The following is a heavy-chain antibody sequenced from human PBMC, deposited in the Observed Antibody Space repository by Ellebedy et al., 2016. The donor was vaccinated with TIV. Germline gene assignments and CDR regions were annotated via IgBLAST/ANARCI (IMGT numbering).Heavy chain of an antibody. D-gene: IGHD3-22*01. Sequence: ASVKVSXKASGYTFTSYAMHWVRQAPGQRLEWMGWINAGNGNTKYSQKFQGRVTITRDTSASTAYMELSSLRSEDTAVYYCARNYYDSSGYYYSDYWGQGTLVTVSS. CDR2: INAGNGNT. V-gene: IGHV1-3*01. CDR3: ARNYYDSSGYYYSDY. J-gene: IGHJ4*02. CDR1: GYTFTSYA.